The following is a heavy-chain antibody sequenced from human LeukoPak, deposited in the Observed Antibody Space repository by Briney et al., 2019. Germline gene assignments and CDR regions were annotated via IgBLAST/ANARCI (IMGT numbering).Heavy chain of an antibody. CDR2: IYYSGNT. CDR3: ARIAVAITRYFDY. D-gene: IGHD3-22*01. Sequence: SETLSLTCTVSGGSISSSSYSWGWIRQPPGKGLEWIGSIYYSGNTFYNPSLKSRVTISVDTSKNQFSLKLRSVTAADTAEYYCARIAVAITRYFDYWGQGTLVTVSS. J-gene: IGHJ4*02. V-gene: IGHV4-39*01. CDR1: GGSISSSSYS.